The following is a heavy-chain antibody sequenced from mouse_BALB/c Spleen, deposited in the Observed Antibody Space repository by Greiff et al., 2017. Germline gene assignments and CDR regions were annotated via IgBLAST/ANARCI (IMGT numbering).Heavy chain of an antibody. D-gene: IGHD2-10*02. V-gene: IGHV5-6*01. CDR3: ARQGYGNYPAWFAY. Sequence: EVQGVESGGDLVKPGGSLKLSCAASGFTFSSYGMSWVRQTPDKRLEWVATISSGGSYTYYPDSVKGRFTISRDNAKNTLYLQMSSLKSEDTAMYYCARQGYGNYPAWFAYWGQGTLVTVSA. CDR1: GFTFSSYG. J-gene: IGHJ3*01. CDR2: ISSGGSYT.